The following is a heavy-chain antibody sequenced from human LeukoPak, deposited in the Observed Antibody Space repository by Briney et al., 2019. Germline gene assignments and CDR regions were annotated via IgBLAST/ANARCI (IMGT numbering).Heavy chain of an antibody. CDR1: GFTFSGSA. J-gene: IGHJ4*02. CDR2: IRSKANSYAT. Sequence: GGFLRLSCAASGFTFSGSAMHWVRQASGKGLEWVGRIRSKANSYATAYAASVKGRFTISRDDSKNTAYLQMNSLKTEDTAVYYCTRLIDSSGSDYWGQGTLVTVSS. D-gene: IGHD6-19*01. V-gene: IGHV3-73*01. CDR3: TRLIDSSGSDY.